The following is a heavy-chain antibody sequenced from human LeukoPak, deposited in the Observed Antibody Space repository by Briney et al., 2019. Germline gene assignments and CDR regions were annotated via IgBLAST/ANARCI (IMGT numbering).Heavy chain of an antibody. D-gene: IGHD3-16*01. CDR2: IYYSGST. CDR1: GGSISGYY. J-gene: IGHJ4*02. CDR3: ARHFVFGYGGSSFDY. Sequence: SETLSLTCTVSGGSISGYYWSWIRQPPGKGLEWIGYIYYSGSTNYNPSLRSRLTISVDTSKNQFSLKLSSVTAADTAVYYCARHFVFGYGGSSFDYWGQGTLVTVSS. V-gene: IGHV4-59*08.